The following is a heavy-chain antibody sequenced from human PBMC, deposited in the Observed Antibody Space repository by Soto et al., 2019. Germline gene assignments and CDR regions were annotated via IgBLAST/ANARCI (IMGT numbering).Heavy chain of an antibody. CDR1: GYTFASYG. CDR3: ARAGDCSGGSCPSARLRYYYGMDV. CDR2: ITAYNGNT. Sequence: ASVKVCCKASGYTFASYGISWVRQAPGHGLEWIGWITAYNGNTNYAQKLQGRVTMTTDTSTSTAYMELRSLRSDDTAVFYYARAGDCSGGSCPSARLRYYYGMDVCGQGTTVTVSS. J-gene: IGHJ6*02. V-gene: IGHV1-18*01. D-gene: IGHD2-15*01.